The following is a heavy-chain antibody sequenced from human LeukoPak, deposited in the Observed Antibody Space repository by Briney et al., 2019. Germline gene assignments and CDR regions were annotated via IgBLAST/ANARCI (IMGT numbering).Heavy chain of an antibody. V-gene: IGHV3-74*01. CDR2: IDNDGSGT. J-gene: IGHJ5*02. CDR3: ARDGYYYDSSGYYHVNWLDP. CDR1: GFTFSNYW. Sequence: QPGGSLRLSCAASGFTFSNYWMHWVRQAPGKGLVWVSRIDNDGSGTSYADSVKGRFITSRDNAKNTLYLQMNSLRAEDTAVYYCARDGYYYDSSGYYHVNWLDPWGQGTLVTVSS. D-gene: IGHD3-22*01.